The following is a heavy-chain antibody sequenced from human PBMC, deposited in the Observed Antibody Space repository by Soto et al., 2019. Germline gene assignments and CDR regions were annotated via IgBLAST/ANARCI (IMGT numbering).Heavy chain of an antibody. CDR2: INPGNGDT. V-gene: IGHV1-3*01. CDR3: AGTDCSSTSCYNYYYYGMDV. CDR1: GYSFTKYG. J-gene: IGHJ6*02. Sequence: ASVKVSCKTSGYSFTKYGLHWVRQAPGQRLEWMGWINPGNGDTKYSQKFQGRVTITRDTSATTAYMELSSLRSEDSAVFYCAGTDCSSTSCYNYYYYGMDVWGQGTTVTVSS. D-gene: IGHD2-2*01.